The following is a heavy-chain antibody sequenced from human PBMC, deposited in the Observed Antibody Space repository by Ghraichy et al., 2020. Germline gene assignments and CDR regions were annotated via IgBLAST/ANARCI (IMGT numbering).Heavy chain of an antibody. CDR3: ARDFYRTTVTTPFDY. Sequence: GGSLRLSCAASGFTFSSYWMSWVRQAPGKGLEWVANIKQDGSEKYYVDSVKGRFTISRDNAKNSLYLQMNSLRAEDTAVYYCARDFYRTTVTTPFDYWGQGTLVTVSS. J-gene: IGHJ4*02. CDR2: IKQDGSEK. D-gene: IGHD4-17*01. CDR1: GFTFSSYW. V-gene: IGHV3-7*03.